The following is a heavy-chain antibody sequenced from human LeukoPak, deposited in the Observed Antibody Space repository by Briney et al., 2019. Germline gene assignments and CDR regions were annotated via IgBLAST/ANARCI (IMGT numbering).Heavy chain of an antibody. CDR2: ISSDSGAR. V-gene: IGHV3-48*01. J-gene: IGHJ5*02. CDR3: ARATQPGFDP. CDR1: GLTFSTYS. Sequence: PGGSLRLSCGASGLTFSTYSMNWVRQAPGKGLEWVSYISSDSGARYYADSVKGRFTISRDNAKNSLCLQMNSLRAEDTAVYYCARATQPGFDPWGQGTLVTVSS. D-gene: IGHD2-15*01.